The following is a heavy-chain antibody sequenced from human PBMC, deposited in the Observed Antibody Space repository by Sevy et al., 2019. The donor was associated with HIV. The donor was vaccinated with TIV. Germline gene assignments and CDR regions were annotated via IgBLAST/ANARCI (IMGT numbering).Heavy chain of an antibody. V-gene: IGHV1-2*06. CDR1: GYTFTDYS. CDR2: INPNSGGT. J-gene: IGHJ4*02. D-gene: IGHD6-6*01. Sequence: ASVKVSCKASGYTFTDYSMHWVRQAPGQGLDWMGRINPNSGGTDYPQKFQGRVTMTRARSISTVYMELSRLTSDDAAVYYYVRGGLMAAQGLLEYWGQGTLVTVSS. CDR3: VRGGLMAAQGLLEY.